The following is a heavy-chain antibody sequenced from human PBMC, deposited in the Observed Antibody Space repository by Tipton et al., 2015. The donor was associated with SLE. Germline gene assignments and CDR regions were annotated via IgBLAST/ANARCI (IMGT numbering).Heavy chain of an antibody. CDR2: ISSSSSYI. CDR1: GFTFSSYA. J-gene: IGHJ6*02. CDR3: ARVLGSYYGMDV. Sequence: SLRLSCAASGFTFSSYAMSWVRQAPGKGLEWVSSISSSSSYIYYADSVKGRFTISRDNAKNSLYLQMNSLRAEDTAVYYCARVLGSYYGMDVWGQGTTVTVSS. V-gene: IGHV3-21*01.